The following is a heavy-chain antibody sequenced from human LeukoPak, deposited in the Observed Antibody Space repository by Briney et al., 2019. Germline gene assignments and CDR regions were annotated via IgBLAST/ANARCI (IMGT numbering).Heavy chain of an antibody. Sequence: SVKVSCKTSGGTFSTYAISWVRQAPGQGLEWMGGIIPIFGTANYAQKFQGRVTITTDESTSTAYMELRSLRSEDTAVYYCARARVPVGDGYPEHWFDPWGQGTLVTVSS. CDR1: GGTFSTYA. D-gene: IGHD5-18*01. V-gene: IGHV1-69*05. CDR3: ARARVPVGDGYPEHWFDP. J-gene: IGHJ5*02. CDR2: IIPIFGTA.